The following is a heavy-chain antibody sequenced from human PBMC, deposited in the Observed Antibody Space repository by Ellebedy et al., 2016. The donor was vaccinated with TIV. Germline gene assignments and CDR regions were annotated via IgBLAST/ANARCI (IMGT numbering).Heavy chain of an antibody. D-gene: IGHD4-17*01. J-gene: IGHJ4*02. CDR1: GFTFSHYW. V-gene: IGHV3-7*03. CDR2: LNEDGSKK. CDR3: ARDNLGDHLYDY. Sequence: PGGSLRLSCAASGFTFSHYWMTWVRLAPGRGLEWVANLNEDGSKKYYVDSIKGRFTISRDNAKNSLYLQMDSLGAEDTAVYYCARDNLGDHLYDYWGQGTLVTVSS.